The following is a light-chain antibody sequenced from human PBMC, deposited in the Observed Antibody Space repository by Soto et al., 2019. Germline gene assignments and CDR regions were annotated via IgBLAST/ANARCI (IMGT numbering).Light chain of an antibody. J-gene: IGLJ2*01. CDR3: CSYSGSDTLVV. CDR2: EAT. CDR1: NSDFGTYNL. Sequence: LTQPSSLSGSPGQSITISYTGTNSDFGTYNLVSWYQQHPGKAPKVMIYEATKRPSGVSNRCSGSKSGNTASLTISGLQAEDEADYYCCSYSGSDTLVVFGGGTKVTVL. V-gene: IGLV2-23*01.